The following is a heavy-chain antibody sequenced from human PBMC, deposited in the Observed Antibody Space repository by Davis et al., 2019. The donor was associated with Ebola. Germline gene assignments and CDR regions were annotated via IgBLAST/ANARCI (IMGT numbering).Heavy chain of an antibody. J-gene: IGHJ4*02. CDR2: IWYDGSNK. CDR3: ARDRGAVTTNYDY. V-gene: IGHV3-33*08. CDR1: GFTFSSYG. D-gene: IGHD4-17*01. Sequence: GGSLRLSCVASGFTFSSYGMHWVRQAPGKGLEWVAVIWYDGSNKYYADSVKGRFTISRDNAKNSLYLQMNSLRDEDTAVYYCARDRGAVTTNYDYWGQGTLVTVSS.